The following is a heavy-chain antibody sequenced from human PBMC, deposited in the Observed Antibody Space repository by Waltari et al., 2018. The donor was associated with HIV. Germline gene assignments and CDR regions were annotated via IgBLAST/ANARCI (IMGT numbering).Heavy chain of an antibody. Sequence: EVQLVASGGGLIQPWGSLRLSFSATGFTFSSIYISWCRHAQGKGLEWVSVIYSGGSTYYADSVKGRFTISRDNSKNTLYLQMNSLRAEDTAVYYGAKGTSLDYWGQGTLVTVSS. J-gene: IGHJ4*02. CDR1: GFTFSSIY. CDR3: AKGTSLDY. D-gene: IGHD2-8*01. CDR2: IYSGGST. V-gene: IGHV3-53*01.